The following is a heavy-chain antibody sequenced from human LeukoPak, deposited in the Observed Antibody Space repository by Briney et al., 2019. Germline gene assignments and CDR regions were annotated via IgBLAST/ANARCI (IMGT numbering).Heavy chain of an antibody. V-gene: IGHV4-59*01. CDR1: GGSIRSYY. CDR2: IYYSGST. J-gene: IGHJ4*02. D-gene: IGHD4/OR15-4a*01. CDR3: ARDYGA. Sequence: PSETLSLTCTVSGGSIRSYYWSWIRQPPGKGLEWIGYIYYSGSTNYNPSLKSRVTISVDTSKNQFSLKLSSVTAADTAVYYCARDYGAWGQGTLVTVSS.